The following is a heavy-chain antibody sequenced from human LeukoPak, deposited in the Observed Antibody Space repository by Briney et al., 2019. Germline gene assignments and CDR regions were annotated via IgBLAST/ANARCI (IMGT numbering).Heavy chain of an antibody. D-gene: IGHD6-13*01. J-gene: IGHJ6*03. Sequence: ASVKVSCKASGYTFTSYIISWVRQAPGQGLEWMGRINAYNGNTDYAQRVQGGVTMTTDTSTSTAYMELRSLRSDDTAVYYCARDRHIAAAVYYYYMDVWGKGTPVTVSS. V-gene: IGHV1-18*01. CDR1: GYTFTSYI. CDR3: ARDRHIAAAVYYYYMDV. CDR2: INAYNGNT.